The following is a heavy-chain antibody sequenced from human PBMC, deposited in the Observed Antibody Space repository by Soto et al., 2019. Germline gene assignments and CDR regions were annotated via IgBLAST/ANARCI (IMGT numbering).Heavy chain of an antibody. J-gene: IGHJ4*02. Sequence: AGGSLRLSCAASGFTFSNYWMSWVRQAPGKGLEWVANIKQDGSEKFYVDSVKGRFTISRDNAKNSLYLQMNSLRAEDTAVYYCARVAGSGSYYPQDYWGQGTLVTVSS. CDR3: ARVAGSGSYYPQDY. CDR2: IKQDGSEK. D-gene: IGHD3-10*01. V-gene: IGHV3-7*03. CDR1: GFTFSNYW.